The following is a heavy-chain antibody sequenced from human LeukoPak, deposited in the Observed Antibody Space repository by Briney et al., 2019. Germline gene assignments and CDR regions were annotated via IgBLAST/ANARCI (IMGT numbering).Heavy chain of an antibody. CDR1: GFTFSSSA. CDR3: AKVLGYSSGGNCYIVDY. J-gene: IGHJ4*02. V-gene: IGHV3-23*01. D-gene: IGHD2-15*01. Sequence: PGGSLRLSCAASGFTFSSSAMSWVRQAPGKGLEWVAGISDSGGRMYYPDSVRGRFTISRDNSKNTLYLQMGSLRGDDTALYYCAKVLGYSSGGNCYIVDYWGQGTLVTVSS. CDR2: ISDSGGRM.